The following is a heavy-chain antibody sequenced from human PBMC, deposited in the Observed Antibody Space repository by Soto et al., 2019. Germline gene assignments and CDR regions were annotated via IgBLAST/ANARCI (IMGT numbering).Heavy chain of an antibody. J-gene: IGHJ5*02. CDR2: IDGDGTST. CDR1: GFPFRGQW. CDR3: ARDPRNLGLDP. V-gene: IGHV3-74*01. Sequence: GALRLFCGGPGFPFRGQWVYLGRQSPGKGLVWVSRIDGDGTSTGYADSVKGRFTISRDNAKNTLYLQMNSLRAEDTAVYYCARDPRNLGLDPWGLGTLVTVSS. D-gene: IGHD4-4*01.